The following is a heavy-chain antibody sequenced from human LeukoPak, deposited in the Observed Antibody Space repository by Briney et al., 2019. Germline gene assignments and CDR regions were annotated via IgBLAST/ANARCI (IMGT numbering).Heavy chain of an antibody. D-gene: IGHD6-6*01. Sequence: ASVKVSFKASGYTFTSYGISWVRQAPGQGLEWMGWISAYNGNTNYAQKLQGRVTMTTDTSTSTAYMELSRLRSDDTAVYYCASYMVSSSSLDYWGQGTLVTVSS. CDR3: ASYMVSSSSLDY. CDR2: ISAYNGNT. CDR1: GYTFTSYG. V-gene: IGHV1-18*01. J-gene: IGHJ4*02.